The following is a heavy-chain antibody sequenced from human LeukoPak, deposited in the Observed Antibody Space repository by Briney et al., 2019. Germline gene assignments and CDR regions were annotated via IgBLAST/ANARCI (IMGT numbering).Heavy chain of an antibody. J-gene: IGHJ6*03. CDR3: ARGSVGYYYYMDV. V-gene: IGHV4-34*01. Sequence: PSETLSLTCAVYGGSFSGYYWSWIRQPPGKGLEWIGEINHSGSTNYNPSLKSRVTISVDTSKNQFSLKLSSVTAADTAVYYCARGSVGYYYYMDVWGKGTTVTISS. CDR1: GGSFSGYY. CDR2: INHSGST.